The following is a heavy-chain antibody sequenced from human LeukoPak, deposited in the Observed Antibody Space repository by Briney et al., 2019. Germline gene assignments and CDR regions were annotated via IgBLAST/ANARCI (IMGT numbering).Heavy chain of an antibody. CDR2: INGNSGSI. CDR1: GYTFTGYY. J-gene: IGHJ5*01. V-gene: IGHV1-2*02. D-gene: IGHD4-17*01. CDR3: ARDSTARFDF. Sequence: ASVKVSCKASGYTFTGYYMHWVRQAPGQGLEWMGWINGNSGSIEYAQKFQGRVTLTRDTSTNTAIVELTSLSSDDTAVYYCARDSTARFDFWGQGTLVTVSS.